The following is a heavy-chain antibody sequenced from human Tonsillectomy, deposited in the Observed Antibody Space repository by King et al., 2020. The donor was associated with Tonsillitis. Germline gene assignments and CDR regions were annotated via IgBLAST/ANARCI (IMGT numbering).Heavy chain of an antibody. V-gene: IGHV3-7*03. Sequence: EVQLVESGGGLVQPGGSLRLSCAASGFTFSSYWMTWVRQAPGKGLEWVANIKRDESEKHYVDSVKGRFTISRDNAKNSLFLQMNRLRAEDTAVYYCARDHTYYDSGSSYYDAFDIWGQGTVVTVSS. CDR3: ARDHTYYDSGSSYYDAFDI. D-gene: IGHD3-10*01. CDR2: IKRDESEK. J-gene: IGHJ3*02. CDR1: GFTFSSYW.